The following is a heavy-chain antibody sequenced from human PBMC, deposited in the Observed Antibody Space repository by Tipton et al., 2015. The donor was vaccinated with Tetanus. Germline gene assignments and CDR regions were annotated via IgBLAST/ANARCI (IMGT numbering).Heavy chain of an antibody. V-gene: IGHV4-59*01. J-gene: IGHJ6*02. CDR2: IYYSGST. CDR1: GGSISSYY. D-gene: IGHD5-18*01. Sequence: TLSLTCTVSGGSISSYYWSWIRQPPGKGLEWIGYIYYSGSTNYNPSLKSRVTISVDTSKNQFSLKLSSVTAADTAVYYCARDSGYSYDYGMDVWGQGTTVTVSS. CDR3: ARDSGYSYDYGMDV.